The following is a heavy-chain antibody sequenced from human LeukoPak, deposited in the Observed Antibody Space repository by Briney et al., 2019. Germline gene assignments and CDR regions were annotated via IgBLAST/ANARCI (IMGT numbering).Heavy chain of an antibody. CDR2: IYYSGST. CDR1: GDFISSDY. V-gene: IGHV4-59*01. Sequence: SETLSLTCTVSGDFISSDYWNWIRQPPGEGLEWIGYIYYSGSTNYNPSLKSRVTISIDTSKNQFSLKLSSVTAADTAVYYCAITPGYSSGWYAYWGQGTLVTVSS. D-gene: IGHD6-19*01. J-gene: IGHJ4*02. CDR3: AITPGYSSGWYAY.